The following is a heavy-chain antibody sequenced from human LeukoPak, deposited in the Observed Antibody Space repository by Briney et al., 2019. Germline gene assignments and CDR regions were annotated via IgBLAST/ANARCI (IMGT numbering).Heavy chain of an antibody. CDR1: GFTFSSYA. V-gene: IGHV3-23*01. CDR2: ISGSGGST. D-gene: IGHD2-2*01. Sequence: GGSLRHSCAASGFTFSSYAMSWVRQAPGKGLEWVSAISGSGGSTYHADSVKGRFTISRDNSKNTLYLQMNSLRAEETAVYYCATKDIVVVPAAPEDYWSQGTLVTVSS. J-gene: IGHJ4*02. CDR3: ATKDIVVVPAAPEDY.